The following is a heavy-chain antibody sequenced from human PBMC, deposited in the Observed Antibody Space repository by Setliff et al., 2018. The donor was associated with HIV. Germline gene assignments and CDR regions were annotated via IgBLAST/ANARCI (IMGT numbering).Heavy chain of an antibody. Sequence: PSETLSLTCTVSGDSISRRIYYWGWIRQPPGKGLEWIGNFYYSGSSHYNPSLKSRVTISADTSKNQFSLKLSSVTAADTGVYYCASRRGIEFYFDIWGQGTPVTVSS. CDR3: ASRRGIEFYFDI. J-gene: IGHJ4*02. CDR2: FYYSGSS. CDR1: GDSISRRIYY. V-gene: IGHV4-39*01. D-gene: IGHD3-10*01.